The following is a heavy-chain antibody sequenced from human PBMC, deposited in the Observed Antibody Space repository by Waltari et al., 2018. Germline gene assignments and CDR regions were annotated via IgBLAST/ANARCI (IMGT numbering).Heavy chain of an antibody. CDR1: GYSISSGYY. V-gene: IGHV4-38-2*01. J-gene: IGHJ4*02. CDR3: ARHQLQSSSTPLDY. D-gene: IGHD6-6*01. Sequence: QVQLQESGPGLVKPSETLSLTCAVSGYSISSGYYWGWIRQPPGKGLEWIGSIYHSGRTYYNPARKRRVTIAVDTSKNQFSLKLSSVTAADTAVYYCARHQLQSSSTPLDYWGQGTLVIVSS. CDR2: IYHSGRT.